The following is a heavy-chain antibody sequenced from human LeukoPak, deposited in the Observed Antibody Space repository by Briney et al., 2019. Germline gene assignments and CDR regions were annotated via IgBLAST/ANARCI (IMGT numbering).Heavy chain of an antibody. CDR3: ARDSVERRSGFDI. J-gene: IGHJ3*02. D-gene: IGHD1-1*01. CDR1: GYTLTAYY. CDR2: INPNSGGT. Sequence: ASVKVSCKASGYTLTAYYMQWVRQAPGQGLEWMGWINPNSGGTDYAQKFQGRVTMTRDTSISTAYMELSRLTSDDTAVYYCARDSVERRSGFDIWGPGTMVTVSS. V-gene: IGHV1-2*02.